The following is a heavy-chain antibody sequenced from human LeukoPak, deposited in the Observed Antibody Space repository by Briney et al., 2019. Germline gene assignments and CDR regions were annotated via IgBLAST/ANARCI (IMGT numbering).Heavy chain of an antibody. D-gene: IGHD6-25*01. CDR1: GGSMSSYY. J-gene: IGHJ4*02. Sequence: SETLSLTCTVSGGSMSSYYWSWIRQPAGKGLEWIGRIYTSGSAKYNPSLKSRVTMSVDTSKNQFSLKLSSVTAADTAVYYCTRGAPGTAARADYWGQGTLVTVSS. CDR3: TRGAPGTAARADY. CDR2: IYTSGSA. V-gene: IGHV4-4*07.